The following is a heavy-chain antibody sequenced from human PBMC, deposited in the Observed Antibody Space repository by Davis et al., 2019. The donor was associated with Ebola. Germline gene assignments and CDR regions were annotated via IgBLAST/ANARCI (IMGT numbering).Heavy chain of an antibody. J-gene: IGHJ4*02. D-gene: IGHD6-6*01. CDR1: CFTFRDYY. V-gene: IGHV3-11*01. Sequence: GESLKISCAASCFTFRDYYMSWVRQAPGKGLEWISCINHSGDSIFYADFVKGRFTMSRDNAKNFLYLQLSSLRADDTAMYYCARNSAPPDYWGQGALVTVSS. CDR2: INHSGDSI. CDR3: ARNSAPPDY.